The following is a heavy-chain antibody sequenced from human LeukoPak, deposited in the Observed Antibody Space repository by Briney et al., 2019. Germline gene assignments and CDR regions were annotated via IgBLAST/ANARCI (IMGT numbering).Heavy chain of an antibody. V-gene: IGHV3-23*01. CDR3: AKGDSSGYYYSYFDC. D-gene: IGHD3-22*01. J-gene: IGHJ4*02. CDR2: ISGSGGGT. CDR1: GLTFSSYA. Sequence: GGSLRLSCAASGLTFSSYAMSWVRQAPGKGLEWVSVISGSGGGTYYADSVKGRFTISRDNSENTLSLQMNSLRAEGTAVYYCAKGDSSGYYYSYFDCWGQGALVTVSS.